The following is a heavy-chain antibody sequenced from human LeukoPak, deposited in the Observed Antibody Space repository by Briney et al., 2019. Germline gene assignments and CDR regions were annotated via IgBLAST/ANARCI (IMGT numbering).Heavy chain of an antibody. J-gene: IGHJ4*02. CDR1: GYTFTSYG. CDR3: AREREASGSRYFDY. Sequence: ASVKVSCKASGYTFTSYGISWVRQAPGQGLEWMGRINPNSGDTNYAQKFQDRVTMTGDTSISAAYMHLSRLRSDDTALYYCAREREASGSRYFDYWGQGTLVTVSS. CDR2: INPNSGDT. D-gene: IGHD3-10*01. V-gene: IGHV1-2*06.